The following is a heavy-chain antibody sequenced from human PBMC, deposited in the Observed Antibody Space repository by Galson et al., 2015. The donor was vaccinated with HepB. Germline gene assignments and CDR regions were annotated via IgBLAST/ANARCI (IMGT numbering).Heavy chain of an antibody. Sequence: SLRLSCAASGFTLSSYAMHWVRQAPGKGLEWVAVISYDGSNKYYADSVKGRFTISRDNSKNTLYLQMNSLRAEDTAVYYCARDGTWVAATNSYYYYGMDVWGQGTTVTVSS. V-gene: IGHV3-30-3*01. CDR2: ISYDGSNK. D-gene: IGHD2-15*01. CDR3: ARDGTWVAATNSYYYYGMDV. CDR1: GFTLSSYA. J-gene: IGHJ6*02.